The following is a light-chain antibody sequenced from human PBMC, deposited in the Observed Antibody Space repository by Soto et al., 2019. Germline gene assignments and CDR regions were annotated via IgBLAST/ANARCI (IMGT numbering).Light chain of an antibody. CDR1: SSDVGGSNY. J-gene: IGLJ1*01. V-gene: IGLV2-14*03. CDR3: GSYSSSSTLYV. Sequence: QLVLTQPASVSGSPGQSITISCTGTSSDVGGSNYVSWYQQHPGKAPKLMIYDVSNRPSGVSNRFSGSKSGNTASLTISGLQAEDEAEYYCGSYSSSSTLYVFGTGTKLTVL. CDR2: DVS.